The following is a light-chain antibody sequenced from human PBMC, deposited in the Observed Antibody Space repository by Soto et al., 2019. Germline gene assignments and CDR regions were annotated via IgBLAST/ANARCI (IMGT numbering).Light chain of an antibody. J-gene: IGLJ1*01. CDR2: EVS. Sequence: QSVLTQPPSVSGSPGQSVTISCTGTSSDVGSYNRVSWYQQPPGIAPKLMIYEVSNRPSGVPDRFSGSKSGNTASLTTSGLQAEDEADYYCSSYTSSSTYVFGTGTKVTVL. CDR3: SSYTSSSTYV. V-gene: IGLV2-18*03. CDR1: SSDVGSYNR.